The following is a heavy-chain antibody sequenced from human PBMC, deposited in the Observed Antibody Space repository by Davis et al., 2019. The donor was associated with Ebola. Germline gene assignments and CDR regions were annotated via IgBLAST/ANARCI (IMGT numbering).Heavy chain of an antibody. CDR3: ASRTVEVPAATAEYFQH. J-gene: IGHJ1*01. V-gene: IGHV4-34*01. D-gene: IGHD2-2*01. CDR2: INHSGST. CDR1: GGSFSGYY. Sequence: PSETLSLTCAVYGGSFSGYYWSWIRQPPGKGLEWIGEINHSGSTNYNPSLKSRVTISVDTSKNQFSLKLSSVTAADTAVYYCASRTVEVPAATAEYFQHWGQGTLVTVSS.